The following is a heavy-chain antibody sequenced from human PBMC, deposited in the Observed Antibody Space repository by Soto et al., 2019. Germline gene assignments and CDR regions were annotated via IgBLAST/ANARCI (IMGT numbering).Heavy chain of an antibody. J-gene: IGHJ6*02. V-gene: IGHV1-18*01. CDR3: ARGIAAAGLYYYGMDV. CDR1: GYTFTSYG. CDR2: ISAYNGNT. D-gene: IGHD6-13*01. Sequence: QVQLVQSGAEVKKPGASVKVSCKASGYTFTSYGISWVRQAPGQGLEWMGWISAYNGNTNYAQKLQGRVTMTTDTXTXXANMELRSLRSDDTAVYYCARGIAAAGLYYYGMDVWGQGTTVTVSS.